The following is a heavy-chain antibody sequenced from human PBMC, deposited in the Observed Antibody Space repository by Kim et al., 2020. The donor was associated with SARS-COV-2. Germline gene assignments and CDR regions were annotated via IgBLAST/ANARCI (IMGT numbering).Heavy chain of an antibody. CDR2: ISVTGGT. CDR1: GDSIKSYY. CDR3: ARQYYDVVSGQNWFDP. V-gene: IGHV4-4*07. Sequence: SETLSLTCTVSGDSIKSYYWTWIRQPAGKGLEWIGRISVTGGTTYNPSLRSRVIMSVDTSKNQFSLKLRSLTAADAAVYYCARQYYDVVSGQNWFDPWGQGTLVIVSS. J-gene: IGHJ5*02. D-gene: IGHD3-3*01.